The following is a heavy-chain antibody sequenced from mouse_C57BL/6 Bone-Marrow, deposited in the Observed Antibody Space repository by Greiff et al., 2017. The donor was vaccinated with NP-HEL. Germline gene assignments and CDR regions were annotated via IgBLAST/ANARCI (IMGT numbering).Heavy chain of an antibody. Sequence: QVQLQQPGAELVKPGASVKLSCKASGYTFTSYWMQWVNQRPGQGLEWIGEIDPSDSYTNYNQKFKGKATLTVDTSSSTAYMQLSSLTSEDSAVYYCARDYYGSGYAMDYWGQGTSVTVSS. CDR2: IDPSDSYT. V-gene: IGHV1-50*01. CDR3: ARDYYGSGYAMDY. D-gene: IGHD1-1*01. J-gene: IGHJ4*01. CDR1: GYTFTSYW.